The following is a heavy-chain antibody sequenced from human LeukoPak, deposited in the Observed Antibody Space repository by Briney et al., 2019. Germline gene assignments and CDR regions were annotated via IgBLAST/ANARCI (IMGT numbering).Heavy chain of an antibody. J-gene: IGHJ5*02. CDR1: GYSFSDSS. CDR3: TRDRGTYNWFDP. V-gene: IGHV3-73*01. Sequence: QPGGSLKLSCVASGYSFSDSSVHWVRQSSGRGLEWVGLIDKKDNLYATAYAESVKGRFTISRDDSRDTAFLHMDSLKTEDTALYFYTRDRGTYNWFDPWGQGTLVTVSS. D-gene: IGHD2-15*01. CDR2: IDKKDNLYAT.